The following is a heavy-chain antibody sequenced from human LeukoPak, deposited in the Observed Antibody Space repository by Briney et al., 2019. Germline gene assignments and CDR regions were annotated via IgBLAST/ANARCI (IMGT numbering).Heavy chain of an antibody. CDR2: IIPILGIA. J-gene: IGHJ4*02. Sequence: SVKVSCKASGGTFSSYAISWVRQAPGQGLEWMGRIIPILGIANYAQKFQGRVTITADKSTSTAYMELSSLRSEDTAVYYCASRPGQQLGSYFDYWGQGTLVTVSS. V-gene: IGHV1-69*04. D-gene: IGHD6-13*01. CDR3: ASRPGQQLGSYFDY. CDR1: GGTFSSYA.